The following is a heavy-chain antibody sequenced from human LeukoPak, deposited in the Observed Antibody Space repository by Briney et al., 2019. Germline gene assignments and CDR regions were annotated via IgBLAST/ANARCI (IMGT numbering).Heavy chain of an antibody. CDR1: GGTFSMYA. V-gene: IGHV1-69*04. CDR3: AREEYTYGDAFDI. Sequence: ESSVKVSCKASGGTFSMYAISWVRQAPGQGLEWMGRIIPILSMANYAQKFQGRATITADKSTSTAYMELSSLRSEDTAVYYCAREEYTYGDAFDIWGQGTMVTVAS. CDR2: IIPILSMA. D-gene: IGHD1-1*01. J-gene: IGHJ3*02.